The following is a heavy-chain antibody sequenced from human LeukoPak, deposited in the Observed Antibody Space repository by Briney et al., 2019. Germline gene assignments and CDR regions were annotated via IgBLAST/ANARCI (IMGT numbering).Heavy chain of an antibody. D-gene: IGHD2-2*01. CDR3: ARGADCSSTSCYGGHYYYYYMDV. Sequence: GGSLRLSCAASGFTFSSYSMNWVRQAPGKGLEWVANIKQDGSEKYYVDSVKGRFTISRDNAKNSLYLQMNSLRAEDTAVYYCARGADCSSTSCYGGHYYYYYMDVWGKGTTVTVSS. J-gene: IGHJ6*03. CDR1: GFTFSSYS. CDR2: IKQDGSEK. V-gene: IGHV3-7*01.